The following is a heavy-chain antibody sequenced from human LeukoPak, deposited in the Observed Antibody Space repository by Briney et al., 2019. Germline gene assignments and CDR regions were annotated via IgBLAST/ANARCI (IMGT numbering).Heavy chain of an antibody. V-gene: IGHV3-7*01. Sequence: GGSLRLSCVASGLTFSSYWMSWVRQAPGKGLEWVANIKQDGGEKYYVDSVVGRFTISRDNAKNSLYLQMNSLRAEDTAVYYCARDYGIAAAGRGWFDPWGQGTLVTVSS. CDR1: GLTFSSYW. J-gene: IGHJ5*02. D-gene: IGHD6-13*01. CDR2: IKQDGGEK. CDR3: ARDYGIAAAGRGWFDP.